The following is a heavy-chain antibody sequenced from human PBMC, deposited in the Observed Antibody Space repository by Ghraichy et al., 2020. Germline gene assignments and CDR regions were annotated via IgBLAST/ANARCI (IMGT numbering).Heavy chain of an antibody. V-gene: IGHV3-15*01. CDR2: IKSKTDGGTT. CDR1: GFTFSNAW. J-gene: IGHJ6*02. Sequence: GGSLRLSCAASGFTFSNAWMSWVRQAPGKGLEWVGRIKSKTDGGTTDYAAPVKGRFTISRDDSKNTLYLQMNSLKTEDTAVYYCTTRIAVAVEYYYYGMDVWGQGTTVTVSS. CDR3: TTRIAVAVEYYYYGMDV. D-gene: IGHD6-19*01.